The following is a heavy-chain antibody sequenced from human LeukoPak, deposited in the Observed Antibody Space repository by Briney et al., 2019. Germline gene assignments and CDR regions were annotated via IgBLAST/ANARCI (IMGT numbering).Heavy chain of an antibody. D-gene: IGHD6-6*01. CDR1: GGSISSDY. CDR3: ARTLDSGSADF. J-gene: IGHJ4*02. CDR2: IHNSGTT. Sequence: ETLSLTCTVSGGSISSDYWSWIRQPPGKGLEWIAYIHNSGTTNYNPSLKSRVTMSVDTSKNQFSLKVNSVTTADTAVYYCARTLDSGSADFWGQGTLVSVSS. V-gene: IGHV4-59*01.